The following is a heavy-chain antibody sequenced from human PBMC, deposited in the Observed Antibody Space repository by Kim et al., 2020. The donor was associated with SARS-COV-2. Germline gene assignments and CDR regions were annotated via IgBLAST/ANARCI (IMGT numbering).Heavy chain of an antibody. CDR2: MNPNSGNT. CDR3: ARADCSGGSCYGSYGMDV. V-gene: IGHV1-8*01. D-gene: IGHD2-15*01. Sequence: ASVKVSCKASGYTFTSYDINWVRQATGQGLEWMGWMNPNSGNTGYAQKFQGRVTMTRNTSISTAYMEQSSLRSEDTAVYYCARADCSGGSCYGSYGMDVWGQATTVTVSS. J-gene: IGHJ6*02. CDR1: GYTFTSYD.